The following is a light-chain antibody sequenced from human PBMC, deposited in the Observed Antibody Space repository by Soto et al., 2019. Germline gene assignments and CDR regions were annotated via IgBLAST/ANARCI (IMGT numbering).Light chain of an antibody. J-gene: IGLJ1*01. CDR3: SSYSHSPPSYV. CDR2: HVT. CDR1: SVDVGDYNS. V-gene: IGLV2-14*03. Sequence: QSALTQPASLSGDPGQSITISCTGSSVDVGDYNSVSWYQQHPGKAPKVMIYHVTIRASGVSNRFSGSKSGNTASLTISGLQAEDEADYYCSSYSHSPPSYVFGTGTKVTVL.